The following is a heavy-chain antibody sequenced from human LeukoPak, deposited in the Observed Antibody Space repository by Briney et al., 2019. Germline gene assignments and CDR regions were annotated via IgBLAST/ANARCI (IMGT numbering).Heavy chain of an antibody. D-gene: IGHD3-22*01. CDR1: GFTFSSYE. Sequence: GGSLRLSCTASGFTFSSYEMNWVRQTPGKGLEWVSYISSSGNTIYYADSVKGRFTISRDNARNSLYLQLNSLRAEDTAMYYCARDYYDSGGYYNLDAFDIWGPGTVVTGSS. CDR2: ISSSGNTI. J-gene: IGHJ3*02. CDR3: ARDYYDSGGYYNLDAFDI. V-gene: IGHV3-48*03.